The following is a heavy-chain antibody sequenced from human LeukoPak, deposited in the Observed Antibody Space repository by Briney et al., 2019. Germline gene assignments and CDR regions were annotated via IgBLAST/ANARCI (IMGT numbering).Heavy chain of an antibody. CDR1: GYTFTTYA. CDR3: ARVTALYYYMDV. J-gene: IGHJ6*03. Sequence: GASVKVSCKASGYTFTTYAMNWVRQAPGQGLEWMGWISTYKGNTNYAQKLQGRVTMTTDTSTSTVYMELRSLRSDDTAVYYCARVTALYYYMDVWGKGTTVTVSS. CDR2: ISTYKGNT. V-gene: IGHV1-18*01.